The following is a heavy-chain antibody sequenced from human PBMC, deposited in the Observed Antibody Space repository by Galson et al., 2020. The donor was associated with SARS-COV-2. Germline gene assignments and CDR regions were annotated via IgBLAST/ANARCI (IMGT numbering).Heavy chain of an antibody. Sequence: SETLSLTCAVSGGSINNNYWSWIRQPPGKGLEWIGYVYSSGSTSYNPSLKSRVTISVDTSKNQFSLRLSSVTAADTAVYFCAREDCSSTSCYIKYFHYWGQGTLVTVSS. CDR2: VYSSGST. CDR1: GGSINNNY. D-gene: IGHD2-2*02. CDR3: AREDCSSTSCYIKYFHY. V-gene: IGHV4-59*01. J-gene: IGHJ1*01.